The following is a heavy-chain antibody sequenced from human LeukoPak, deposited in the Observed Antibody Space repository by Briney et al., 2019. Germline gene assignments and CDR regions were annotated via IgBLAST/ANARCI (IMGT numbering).Heavy chain of an antibody. CDR3: ARGLDSSGNYRPYDAFDV. CDR2: MSPNSGNT. Sequence: ASVKVSCKASGYTFTTYDIHWVRQAAGQGLEWMGWMSPNSGNTGYAPEFQGRVLMTRNSSISTAYMELSSLTSEDTAVYHCARGLDSSGNYRPYDAFDVWGHGTKVIVSS. V-gene: IGHV1-8*01. D-gene: IGHD1-26*01. J-gene: IGHJ3*01. CDR1: GYTFTTYD.